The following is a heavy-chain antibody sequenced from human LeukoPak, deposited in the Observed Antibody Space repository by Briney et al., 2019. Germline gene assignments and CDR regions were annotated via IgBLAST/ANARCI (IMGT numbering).Heavy chain of an antibody. J-gene: IGHJ6*03. CDR3: ARVVSVAWSERRPGYYYIDV. V-gene: IGHV3-21*01. CDR1: GFTFSRHG. CDR2: ISSSGSYI. Sequence: GGSLRLSCAASGFTFSRHGMNWVRQAPGEGLEWVSSISSSGSYIYYADSVKGRFTISRDNAKNSLYLQMNSLRAEDTALYYCARVVSVAWSERRPGYYYIDVWGKGTTVTVSS. D-gene: IGHD6-19*01.